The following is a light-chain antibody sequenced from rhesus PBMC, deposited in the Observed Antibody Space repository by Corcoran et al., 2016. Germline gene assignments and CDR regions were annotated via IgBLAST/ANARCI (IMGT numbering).Light chain of an antibody. Sequence: DIQMTQSPSSLSASVGDTVTITCRASQGISSWLAWYQQQPGKAPKLLIYKASSLPSGVPSRFSGSGSGTDFTLTISSLQSEDFATYYCQQYISRPFTFGPGTKLDIK. CDR1: QGISSW. V-gene: IGKV1-22*01. CDR2: KAS. CDR3: QQYISRPFT. J-gene: IGKJ3*01.